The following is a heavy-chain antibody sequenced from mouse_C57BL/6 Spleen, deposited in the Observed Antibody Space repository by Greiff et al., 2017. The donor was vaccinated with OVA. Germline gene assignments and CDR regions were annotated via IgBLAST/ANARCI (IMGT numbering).Heavy chain of an antibody. D-gene: IGHD1-1*01. CDR2: IRNKANGYTT. V-gene: IGHV7-3*01. J-gene: IGHJ4*01. Sequence: VKVVESGGGLVQPGGSLSLSCAASGFTFTDYYMSWVRQPPGKALEWLGFIRNKANGYTTEYSASVKGRFTISRDNSQSILYLQMNALRAEDSATYYCARSSSSGAMDYWGQGTSVTVSS. CDR3: ARSSSSGAMDY. CDR1: GFTFTDYY.